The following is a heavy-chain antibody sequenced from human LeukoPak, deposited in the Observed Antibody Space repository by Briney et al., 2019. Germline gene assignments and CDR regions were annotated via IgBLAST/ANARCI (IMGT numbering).Heavy chain of an antibody. CDR3: ARDTRAMIVVVSRQHDY. V-gene: IGHV1-3*01. Sequence: ASVKVSCKASGYTVTSYAMHWVRQAPGQRLEWMGWINAGNGNTKYSQKLQGRVTMTTDTSTSTAYMELRSLRSDDTAVYYCARDTRAMIVVVSRQHDYWGQGTLVTVSS. CDR1: GYTVTSYA. CDR2: INAGNGNT. J-gene: IGHJ4*02. D-gene: IGHD3-22*01.